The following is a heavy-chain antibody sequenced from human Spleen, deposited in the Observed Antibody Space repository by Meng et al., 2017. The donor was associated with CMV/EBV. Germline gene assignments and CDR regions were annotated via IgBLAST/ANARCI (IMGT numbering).Heavy chain of an antibody. D-gene: IGHD2/OR15-2a*01. CDR2: INHSGST. CDR1: GGSFSGYY. CDR3: ARALPSTNFYDMDV. Sequence: SETLSLTCAVYGGSFSGYYWSWIRQPPGKGLEWIGEINHSGSTNYNPPLKSRVTISVDTSKNQFSLKLNSVTAADTAVYYCARALPSTNFYDMDVWGQGTTVTVSS. V-gene: IGHV4-34*01. J-gene: IGHJ6*02.